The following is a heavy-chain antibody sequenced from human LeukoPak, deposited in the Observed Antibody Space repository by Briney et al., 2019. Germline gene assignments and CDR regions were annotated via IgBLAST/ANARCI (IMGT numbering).Heavy chain of an antibody. CDR2: ISGSGDSR. V-gene: IGHV3-23*01. J-gene: IGHJ6*02. CDR3: AKGVTTVRIYYHGMDV. Sequence: PGGSLRLSCAASGFTFSSCAMSWVRQAPGKGPEWVSLISGSGDSRYYADSVKGRFTISRDNAKNTLWLQMNSLRAEDTAVYYCAKGVTTVRIYYHGMDVWGQGTTVTVSS. CDR1: GFTFSSCA. D-gene: IGHD4-17*01.